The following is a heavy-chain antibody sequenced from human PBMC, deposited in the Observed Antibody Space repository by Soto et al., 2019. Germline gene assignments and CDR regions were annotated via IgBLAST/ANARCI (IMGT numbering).Heavy chain of an antibody. CDR2: INHSGST. D-gene: IGHD6-13*01. Sequence: PSETLSLTCAVYGGSFSGYYWSWIRQPPGKGLEWIGEINHSGSTNYNPSLKSRVTISVDTSKNQFSLKLSSATAADTAVYYCRQQQLVLSRGYYYYGMDVWGQGTKVTVSS. J-gene: IGHJ6*02. CDR3: RQQQLVLSRGYYYYGMDV. CDR1: GGSFSGYY. V-gene: IGHV4-34*01.